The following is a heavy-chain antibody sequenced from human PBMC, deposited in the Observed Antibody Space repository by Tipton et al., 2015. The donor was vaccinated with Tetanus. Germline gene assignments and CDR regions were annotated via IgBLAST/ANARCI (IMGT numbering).Heavy chain of an antibody. CDR2: IYDSGST. CDR1: GASLRSYY. D-gene: IGHD3-16*02. CDR3: ATHDFVWGSFREIYFDS. Sequence: LRLSCTVSGASLRSYYWSWIRQPPGKGLEWIGYIYDSGSTNYNPSLMSRVAMSVDTSKNQFSLKLSSVTAADTAVYYCATHDFVWGSFREIYFDSWGQGTLVTVSS. V-gene: IGHV4-59*08. J-gene: IGHJ4*02.